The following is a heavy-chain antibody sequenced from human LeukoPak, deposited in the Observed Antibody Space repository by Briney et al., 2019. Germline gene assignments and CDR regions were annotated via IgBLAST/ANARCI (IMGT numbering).Heavy chain of an antibody. J-gene: IGHJ4*02. D-gene: IGHD2-21*02. V-gene: IGHV4-30-4*01. CDR2: IYDTGST. Sequence: SETLSLTCADSGGSVSSGDHYWNWIRQPPRKGLEWIGYIYDTGSTYYNPSFKSRVVMSVDTSKNQFSLALSSVTAADTAVYYCAGSSLAYCGADCPVDFWGQGALVTVSS. CDR1: GGSVSSGDHY. CDR3: AGSSLAYCGADCPVDF.